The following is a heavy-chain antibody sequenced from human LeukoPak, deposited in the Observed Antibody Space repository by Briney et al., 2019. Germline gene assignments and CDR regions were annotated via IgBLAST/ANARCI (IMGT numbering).Heavy chain of an antibody. CDR2: ISGYNGDT. CDR1: GYTFRSYG. D-gene: IGHD2-21*01. CDR3: ARVGMEIGWSLDL. V-gene: IGHV1-18*01. J-gene: IGHJ2*01. Sequence: ASVKVSCKTSGYTFRSYGLSWVRQAPGQGLEWLGWISGYNGDTRYEQTFQGRVTLTIDTSTTTAYMELKSLRSDDTAVYYCARVGMEIGWSLDLWGRGTLVTVSS.